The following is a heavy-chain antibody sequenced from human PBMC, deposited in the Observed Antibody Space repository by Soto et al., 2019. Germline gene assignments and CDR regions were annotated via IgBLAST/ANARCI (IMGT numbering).Heavy chain of an antibody. CDR2: ISYDGSNE. V-gene: IGHV3-30*18. J-gene: IGHJ6*02. Sequence: QVQLVESGGGVVQPGRSLRLSCAASGFTFSSYGMHWVRQAPGKGLEWVAAISYDGSNEYYADSVKGRFTIPRDNSKNTLYVQMNSLRAEDTAVYYSAKEVCSGPMDVWRQGTTVTVSS. CDR3: AKEVCSGPMDV. CDR1: GFTFSSYG. D-gene: IGHD6-19*01.